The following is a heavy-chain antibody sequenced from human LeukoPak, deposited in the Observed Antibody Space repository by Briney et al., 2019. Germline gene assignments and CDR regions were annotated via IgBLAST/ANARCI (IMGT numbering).Heavy chain of an antibody. D-gene: IGHD6-13*01. J-gene: IGHJ4*02. CDR2: IDPSDSYT. V-gene: IGHV5-10-1*01. CDR3: ARRQGGRSWLY. Sequence: PGESLKISCKGSGYSFTTYWISWVRQMPGKGLEWMGNIDPSDSYTNYSPSFQGHVTISADRSISTAYLQWSSLKASDTAMYYCARRQGGRSWLYWGQGTLVTVSS. CDR1: GYSFTTYW.